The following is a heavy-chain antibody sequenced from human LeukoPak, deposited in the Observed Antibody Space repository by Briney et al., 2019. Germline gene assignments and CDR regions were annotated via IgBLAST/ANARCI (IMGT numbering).Heavy chain of an antibody. Sequence: GGSLRLSCAASGFTFSSYAMSWVRQAPGKGLEWVSGISVSGDSTYYADSVKGRFTMSRDNSKNTLYLQMNSLRVEDPAVYYCAKVPGSRWLQPFDYWGQGDLVTVSS. CDR3: AKVPGSRWLQPFDY. V-gene: IGHV3-23*01. J-gene: IGHJ4*02. CDR2: ISVSGDST. CDR1: GFTFSSYA. D-gene: IGHD5-24*01.